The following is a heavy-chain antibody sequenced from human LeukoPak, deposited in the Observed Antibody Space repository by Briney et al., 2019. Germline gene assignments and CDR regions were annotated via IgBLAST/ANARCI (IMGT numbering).Heavy chain of an antibody. J-gene: IGHJ4*02. CDR2: IRYDGSNK. CDR1: GFTFSSYG. CDR3: AKDAASMVRGVIPAGFDY. V-gene: IGHV3-30*02. Sequence: GSLRLSCAASGFTFSSYGMHWVRQAPGKGLEWVAFIRYDGSNKYYADSVRGRFTISRDNSKNTLYLQMNSLRAEDTAVYYCAKDAASMVRGVIPAGFDYWGQGALVTVSS. D-gene: IGHD3-10*01.